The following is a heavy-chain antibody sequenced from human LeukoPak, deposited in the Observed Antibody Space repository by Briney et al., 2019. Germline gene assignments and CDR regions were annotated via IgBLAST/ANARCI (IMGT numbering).Heavy chain of an antibody. D-gene: IGHD3-9*01. Sequence: KPGGSLRLSCAASGFTFSSYSMNWVRQAPGKGLEWVSSISSSSSYIYYADSVKGRFTISRDNAKNSLYLQMNSLRAEDTAVYYCAKDRDYDILTGYSPCFDYWGQGTLVTVSS. J-gene: IGHJ4*02. CDR3: AKDRDYDILTGYSPCFDY. CDR1: GFTFSSYS. CDR2: ISSSSSYI. V-gene: IGHV3-21*01.